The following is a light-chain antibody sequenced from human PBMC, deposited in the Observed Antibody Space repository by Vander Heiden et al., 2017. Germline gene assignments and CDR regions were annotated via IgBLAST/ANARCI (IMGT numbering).Light chain of an antibody. V-gene: IGLV4-69*01. Sequence: QLVVTQSPSASASLGASVKLTCTLNSRHDNYAIAWHQQQPEKGHRYLMRVNSDGSHSKGDGIPYRFSGSSSGAERYLIISSLQSEDEADYYCQTWGSGIVVFGGGTKLTVL. CDR1: SRHDNYA. CDR3: QTWGSGIVV. J-gene: IGLJ2*01. CDR2: VNSDGSH.